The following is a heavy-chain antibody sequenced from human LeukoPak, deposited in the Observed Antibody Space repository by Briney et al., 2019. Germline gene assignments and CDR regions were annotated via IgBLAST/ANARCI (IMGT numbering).Heavy chain of an antibody. D-gene: IGHD2-2*01. CDR1: GGSIDSYY. Sequence: SETLSLTCTVSGGSIDSYYWSWIRQPPGKGLEWIGFIYYTGSTEYHPSLKSRVTVSLDTSKNQFSLKLTSVTAADTAVYYCARVYQSAEYYFDYWGQGNLVSVSS. J-gene: IGHJ4*02. CDR3: ARVYQSAEYYFDY. V-gene: IGHV4-59*01. CDR2: IYYTGST.